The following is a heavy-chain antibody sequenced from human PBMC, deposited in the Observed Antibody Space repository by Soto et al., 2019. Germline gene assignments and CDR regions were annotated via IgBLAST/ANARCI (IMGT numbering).Heavy chain of an antibody. Sequence: QVQLQQSGPVLVKPSQTLSLTCAISGDSVSSNSATWNWIRQSPSGGLEWLGRTYYRSKWSNDYAVSLRSRITVNPYTSRNQFSLQLISVTPEDTAVYYCERAGRYYRFEDWGQGTLVTVSS. CDR1: GDSVSSNSAT. CDR3: ERAGRYYRFED. V-gene: IGHV6-1*01. D-gene: IGHD2-15*01. J-gene: IGHJ4*02. CDR2: TYYRSKWSN.